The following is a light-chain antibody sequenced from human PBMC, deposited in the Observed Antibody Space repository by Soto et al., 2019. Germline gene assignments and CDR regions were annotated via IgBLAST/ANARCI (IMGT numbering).Light chain of an antibody. Sequence: DIQMTQSPSTLSASVGDRVTITCRASQSISNWLAWYQQKPGKAPSLLIYDASSLESGVPSRFSGSGSGTEFTLTISSLQPDDFATYYCQQYHTYTWTFGQGTKVDNK. CDR2: DAS. J-gene: IGKJ1*01. CDR1: QSISNW. CDR3: QQYHTYTWT. V-gene: IGKV1-5*01.